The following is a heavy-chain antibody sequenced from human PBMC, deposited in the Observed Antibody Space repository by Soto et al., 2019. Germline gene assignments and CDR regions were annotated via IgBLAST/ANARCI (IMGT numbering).Heavy chain of an antibody. CDR1: GFTFRNYA. Sequence: QVQLVESGGGVVQPGRSLRLSCAASGFTFRNYAMHWVRQAPGKGLECVAVISYDGGNKFYRDYVKGRFTISRDNSKNTLYLQINSLRYEDTGVYYCERGDREDIAVVIGVRPGEYGVDVWGQGTTVTVSS. V-gene: IGHV3-30-3*01. J-gene: IGHJ6*02. CDR3: ERGDREDIAVVIGVRPGEYGVDV. CDR2: ISYDGGNK. D-gene: IGHD2-15*01.